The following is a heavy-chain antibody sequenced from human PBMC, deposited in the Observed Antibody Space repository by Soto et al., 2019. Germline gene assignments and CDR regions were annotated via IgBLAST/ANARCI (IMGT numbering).Heavy chain of an antibody. CDR3: ARCFRSAWYGADY. Sequence: QVQLVESGGGVVQPERSLRLSCAASGFTFSSYGMHWVRQAPGKGLEWVALIWYDGSYKYYADSVKGRFTISRDNSKNTLYLQMNSLRAEDKAVYYCARCFRSAWYGADYWGQGTLVTVSS. D-gene: IGHD6-19*01. CDR1: GFTFSSYG. CDR2: IWYDGSYK. J-gene: IGHJ4*02. V-gene: IGHV3-33*01.